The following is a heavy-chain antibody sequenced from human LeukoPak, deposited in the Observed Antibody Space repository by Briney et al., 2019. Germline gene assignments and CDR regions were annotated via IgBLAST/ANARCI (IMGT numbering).Heavy chain of an antibody. Sequence: ASVKVSCKASGYTFTGYYMHWVRPAPGQGLEWMGWINPNSGGTNYAQKFQGRVTMTRDTSISTAYMELSRLRSDDTAVYYCARLRDDILTGYFDYWGQGTLVTVSS. CDR1: GYTFTGYY. J-gene: IGHJ4*02. CDR2: INPNSGGT. V-gene: IGHV1-2*02. D-gene: IGHD3-9*01. CDR3: ARLRDDILTGYFDY.